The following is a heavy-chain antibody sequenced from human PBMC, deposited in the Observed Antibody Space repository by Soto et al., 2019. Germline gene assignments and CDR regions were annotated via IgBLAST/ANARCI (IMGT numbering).Heavy chain of an antibody. D-gene: IGHD3-3*02. CDR2: IKPGTSDI. V-gene: IGHV5-51*01. CDR1: GYKFGSAW. CDR3: ARQLSHICDS. J-gene: IGHJ4*02. Sequence: PXESLKSSFKGVGYKFGSAWIGWVRQMPGKGLEWMGIIKPGTSDIRYSPSCRGHVTISADEAVSTAYLQWSSLKASDTAMYYCARQLSHICDSWGQGTLVTVSS.